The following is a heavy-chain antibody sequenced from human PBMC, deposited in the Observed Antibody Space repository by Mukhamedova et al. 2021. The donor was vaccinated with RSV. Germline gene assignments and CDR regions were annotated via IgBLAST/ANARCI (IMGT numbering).Heavy chain of an antibody. CDR2: ISSSSEII. CDR1: SYT. V-gene: IGHV3-21*01. Sequence: SYTMNWVLQAPGKGLEWISSISSSSEIINYAVSVKGRFTIPSDNTKRSLHPHMNSLTAEDPGSYYCAREPLSYFDYWGQGTPVT. J-gene: IGHJ4*02. D-gene: IGHD1-14*01. CDR3: AREPLSYFDY.